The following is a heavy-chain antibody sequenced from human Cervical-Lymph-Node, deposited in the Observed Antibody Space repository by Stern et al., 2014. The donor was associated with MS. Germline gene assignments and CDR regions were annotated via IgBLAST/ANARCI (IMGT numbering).Heavy chain of an antibody. V-gene: IGHV5-51*03. Sequence: EVQLVESGAEVKKPGESLKISCEASGYLFDDYWIGWVRQMSGRGLELVAIIFPRDSNTRYSPSVQGQVTISADKSISTAYLQRSSRRASDPAMYYCARSPATPSGYDRFDYWGQGALVTVSS. J-gene: IGHJ4*02. D-gene: IGHD5-12*01. CDR3: ARSPATPSGYDRFDY. CDR2: IFPRDSNT. CDR1: GYLFDDYW.